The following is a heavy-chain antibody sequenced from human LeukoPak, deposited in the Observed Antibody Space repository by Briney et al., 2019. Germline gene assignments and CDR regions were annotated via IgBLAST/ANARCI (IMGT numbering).Heavy chain of an antibody. D-gene: IGHD2-21*02. CDR3: AKGGHDFNPFYW. Sequence: GGSLRLSCAASGFTFSTSAMGWVRQAPGKGLEWVSSIKGGGGDPFYADSVKGRFTISRDNSKNTLFLQLNSLRADDSAVYYCAKGGHDFNPFYWWGQGTLVSVSS. CDR1: GFTFSTSA. V-gene: IGHV3-23*01. CDR2: IKGGGGDP. J-gene: IGHJ4*02.